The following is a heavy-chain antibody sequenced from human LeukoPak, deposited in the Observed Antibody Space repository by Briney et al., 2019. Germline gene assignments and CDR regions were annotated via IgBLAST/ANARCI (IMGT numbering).Heavy chain of an antibody. V-gene: IGHV1-46*01. D-gene: IGHD5-24*01. CDR1: GYTFTSYY. CDR3: ARDNLRRDGYNYLVY. Sequence: ASVKVSCKASGYTFTSYYMHWVRQAPGQGLEWMGIINPSGGSTSYAQKFQGRVTMTRDMSTSTVYMELSSLRSEDTAVYYCARDNLRRDGYNYLVYWGQGTLVTVSS. CDR2: INPSGGST. J-gene: IGHJ4*02.